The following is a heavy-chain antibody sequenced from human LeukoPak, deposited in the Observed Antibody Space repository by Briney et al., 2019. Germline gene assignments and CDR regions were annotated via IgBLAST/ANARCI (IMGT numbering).Heavy chain of an antibody. J-gene: IGHJ5*02. CDR3: ARSLLRHYNGGDNWFDP. CDR2: IWFDGSIE. D-gene: IGHD2-21*01. Sequence: GGSRRLSCAASGFTFSNYGMHWVRQAPGKGLEWVAVIWFDGSIEYYADSVKGRFTIFRDNSKNTLYLQMSSLRAEDTAVYYCARSLLRHYNGGDNWFDPWGQGTLVTVSS. V-gene: IGHV3-33*01. CDR1: GFTFSNYG.